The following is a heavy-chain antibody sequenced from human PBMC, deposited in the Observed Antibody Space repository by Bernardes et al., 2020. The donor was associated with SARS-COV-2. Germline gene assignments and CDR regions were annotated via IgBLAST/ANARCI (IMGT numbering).Heavy chain of an antibody. V-gene: IGHV3-7*01. CDR3: RIGHYADL. Sequence: VSLRLSCAVYEMSISNFWMSWVRQGPGKGLEWVAKIKKDGTVRDYVDTVKGRFSISRDNTRNQVYLQMNALRVEDTGTYYCRIGHYADLWGQGTLITVTS. CDR2: IKKDGTVR. D-gene: IGHD4-17*01. CDR1: EMSISNFW. J-gene: IGHJ5*02.